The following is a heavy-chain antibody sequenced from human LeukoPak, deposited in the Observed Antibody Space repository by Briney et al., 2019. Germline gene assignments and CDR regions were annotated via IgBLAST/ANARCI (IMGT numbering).Heavy chain of an antibody. J-gene: IGHJ4*02. D-gene: IGHD3-3*01. CDR3: ARFRSGFGFDY. V-gene: IGHV1-2*02. Sequence: ASVKVSCKASGYTFTDYYMHWVRQAPGQGLESMGWVNPSNGDTNYVQKFRDRVTLTGDTSVGTGYMELSRLTSDDTAVYFCARFRSGFGFDYWGQGTLVTVSS. CDR1: GYTFTDYY. CDR2: VNPSNGDT.